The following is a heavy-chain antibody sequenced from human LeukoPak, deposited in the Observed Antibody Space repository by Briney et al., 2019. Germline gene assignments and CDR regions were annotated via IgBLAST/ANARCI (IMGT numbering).Heavy chain of an antibody. J-gene: IGHJ4*02. V-gene: IGHV4-38-2*01. D-gene: IGHD3-3*01. CDR3: ARLDFWSGYRLDY. Sequence: SETLSLTCAVSGYSISSGYYWGWIRQPPGKGLEWIGSIYHSGSTYYNPSLKGRVTISVDTSKNQFSLKLSSVTAADTAVYYCARLDFWSGYRLDYWGQGTLVTVSS. CDR2: IYHSGST. CDR1: GYSISSGYY.